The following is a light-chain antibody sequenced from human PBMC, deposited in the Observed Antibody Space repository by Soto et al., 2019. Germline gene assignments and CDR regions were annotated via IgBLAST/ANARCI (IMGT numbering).Light chain of an antibody. Sequence: EIVLTQSPATLSLSPGERATLSCRASQRVSKCLAWYQQKPGQAPRLLIYDASARVTGIPARFSGSGSGTDCTLTISSLEPEDFAVYSCQQCSNWPPVTFCKGTRLEIK. V-gene: IGKV3-11*01. CDR2: DAS. CDR1: QRVSKC. CDR3: QQCSNWPPVT. J-gene: IGKJ5*01.